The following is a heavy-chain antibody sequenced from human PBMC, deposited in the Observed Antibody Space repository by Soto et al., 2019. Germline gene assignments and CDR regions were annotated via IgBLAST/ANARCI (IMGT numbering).Heavy chain of an antibody. CDR1: GGSISSGDYY. V-gene: IGHV4-30-4*01. J-gene: IGHJ4*02. D-gene: IGHD2-21*01. CDR3: ARRYCGGECYFRAPEKYYFDY. CDR2: IYHSGST. Sequence: SETLSLTCTVSGGSISSGDYYWSWIRQPPGKGLEWIGYIYHSGSTYYNPSLKSRVTISVDTSKNQFSLKLSSVTAADTAVYYCARRYCGGECYFRAPEKYYFDYWGQGTLVTVS.